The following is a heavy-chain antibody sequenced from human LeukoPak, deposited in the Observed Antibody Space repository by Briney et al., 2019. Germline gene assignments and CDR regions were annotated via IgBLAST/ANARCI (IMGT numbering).Heavy chain of an antibody. CDR2: ISSSSNMI. CDR3: ARDRNSGSYYFDY. D-gene: IGHD6-19*01. CDR1: GFTFSSYS. Sequence: GGSLRLSCAASGFTFSSYSMNWVRQAPGKGLEWVAYISSSSNMIYYADSVKGRFTISRDNVKNSLYLQMNSPRDENTAVYYCARDRNSGSYYFDYWGQGTPVTVSS. V-gene: IGHV3-48*02. J-gene: IGHJ4*02.